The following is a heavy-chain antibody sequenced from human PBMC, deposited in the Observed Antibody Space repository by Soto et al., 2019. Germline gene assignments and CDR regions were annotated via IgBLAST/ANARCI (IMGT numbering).Heavy chain of an antibody. J-gene: IGHJ6*01. CDR3: AKDVRLELRGYYYYGMDV. V-gene: IGHV3-23*01. CDR1: VFTFSSYA. Sequence: GASLRLSCPPSVFTFSSYAMSWVRQAPGKGLEWVSAISGSGGSTYYADSVKGRFTISRDNSKNTLYLQMNRLRAEDTAVYYCAKDVRLELRGYYYYGMDVWGEGATVTVSS. CDR2: ISGSGGST. D-gene: IGHD1-7*01.